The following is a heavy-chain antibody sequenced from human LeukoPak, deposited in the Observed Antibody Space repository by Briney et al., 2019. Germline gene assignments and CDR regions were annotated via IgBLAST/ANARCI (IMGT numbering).Heavy chain of an antibody. V-gene: IGHV1-8*01. CDR2: MNPNSGNT. Sequence: GASVKVSCKASGYTFTSYDINWVRQATGQGLEWMGWMNPNSGNTGYAQEFQGRVTMTRNTSISTAYMELSSLRSEDTAVYYCARDSGSYDGWSDPWGQGTLVTVSS. CDR1: GYTFTSYD. D-gene: IGHD1-26*01. CDR3: ARDSGSYDGWSDP. J-gene: IGHJ5*02.